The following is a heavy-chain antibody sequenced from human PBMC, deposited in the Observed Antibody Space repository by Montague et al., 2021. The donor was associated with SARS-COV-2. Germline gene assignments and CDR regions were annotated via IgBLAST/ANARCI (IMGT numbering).Heavy chain of an antibody. V-gene: IGHV4-31*03. D-gene: IGHD3-22*01. J-gene: IGHJ3*02. CDR2: IYYSWVT. CDR3: ARVQGITMIVVVIGAFDI. CDR1: ASSISTAGFS. Sequence: TLSLTCTLSASSISTAGFSRSWIRQHPGKGPACIGYIYYSWVTYSNPSPKSRVTISVDTSKNQFSLKLSSVTAADTAVYYCARVQGITMIVVVIGAFDIWGQATMLT.